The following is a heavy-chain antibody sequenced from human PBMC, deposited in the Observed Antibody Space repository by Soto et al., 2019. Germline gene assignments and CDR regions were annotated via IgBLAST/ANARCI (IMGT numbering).Heavy chain of an antibody. CDR1: GGSISSGGYS. Sequence: QLQLQESGSGLVRPSQTLSLTCAVSGGSISSGGYSWNWIRQPPGKGLEWIGYIYHSGSTLYNPSRKCRVTISVDKSKTQFSLKLSSVTAADTAVYYCARDQLEGNWFDPWGQGTLVTVSS. D-gene: IGHD1-1*01. V-gene: IGHV4-30-2*01. CDR2: IYHSGST. J-gene: IGHJ5*02. CDR3: ARDQLEGNWFDP.